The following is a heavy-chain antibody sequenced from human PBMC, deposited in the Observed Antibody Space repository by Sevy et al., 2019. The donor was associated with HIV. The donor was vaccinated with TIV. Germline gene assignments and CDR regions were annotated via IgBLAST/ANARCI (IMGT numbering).Heavy chain of an antibody. CDR2: IYSGGST. CDR3: ARVRVGAYYYYYYMDV. D-gene: IGHD2-8*02. CDR1: GFTVSSNY. V-gene: IGHV3-53*01. Sequence: GGSLRLSCAASGFTVSSNYMSWVRQAPGKGLEWVSVIYSGGSTYYADSVKGRFTISRDNSKNTLYLQTNSLRAEDTAVYYCARVRVGAYYYYYYMDVWGKGTTVTVSS. J-gene: IGHJ6*03.